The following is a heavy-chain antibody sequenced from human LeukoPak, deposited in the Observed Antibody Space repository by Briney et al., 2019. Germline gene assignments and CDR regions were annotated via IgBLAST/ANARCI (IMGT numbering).Heavy chain of an antibody. CDR1: GGSFGGYA. J-gene: IGHJ3*02. CDR3: ARDRAIPKADVFDI. Sequence: SVKVSCKASGGSFGGYAINWLRQAPGQGLEWMGGIIPMIGTTNFAPKFQVRVAFTADASTSTAYMDLSSLTSEDTAMYYCARDRAIPKADVFDIWGQGTMVTVSS. CDR2: IIPMIGTT. V-gene: IGHV1-69*13.